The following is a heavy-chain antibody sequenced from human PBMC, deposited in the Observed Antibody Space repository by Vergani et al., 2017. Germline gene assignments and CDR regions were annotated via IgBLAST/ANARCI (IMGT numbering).Heavy chain of an antibody. J-gene: IGHJ6*02. CDR2: ISYDGSNK. CDR1: GFTFSSYG. CDR3: AREGEVGATIRFGMDV. D-gene: IGHD1-26*01. V-gene: IGHV3-30*03. Sequence: QVQLVESGGGVVQPGRSLRLSCAASGFTFSSYGMHWVRQAPGKGLEWVAVISYDGSNKYYADSVKGRFTISRDNSKNTLYLQMNSLRAEDTAVYYCAREGEVGATIRFGMDVWGQGTTVTVSS.